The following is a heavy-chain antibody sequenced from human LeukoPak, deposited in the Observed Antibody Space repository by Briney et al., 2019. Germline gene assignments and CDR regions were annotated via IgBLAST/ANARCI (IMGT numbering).Heavy chain of an antibody. D-gene: IGHD2/OR15-2a*01. CDR1: GGTFSSYA. J-gene: IGHJ5*02. V-gene: IGHV1-69*04. Sequence: SVKVSCKASGGTFSSYAISWVRQAPGQGLEWMGRIIPILGIANYAQKFQGRVTITADKSTSTAYMELSSLRSDDTAVYYCARPFKGSRFDPWGQGTLVTVSS. CDR3: ARPFKGSRFDP. CDR2: IIPILGIA.